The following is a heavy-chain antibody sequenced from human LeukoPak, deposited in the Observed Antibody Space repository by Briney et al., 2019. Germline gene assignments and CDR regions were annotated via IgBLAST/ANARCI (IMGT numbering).Heavy chain of an antibody. CDR2: IYYSGST. CDR1: GGSISSSSYY. CDR3: ARYQPPDVVVAATGYFDY. Sequence: SETLSLTCTVSGGSISSSSYYWGWIRQPPGKGLEWIGSIYYSGSTYYNPSLKSRVTISVDTSKNQFSLKLSSVTAADTAVYYCARYQPPDVVVAATGYFDYWGQGTLVTVSS. D-gene: IGHD2-15*01. J-gene: IGHJ4*02. V-gene: IGHV4-39*07.